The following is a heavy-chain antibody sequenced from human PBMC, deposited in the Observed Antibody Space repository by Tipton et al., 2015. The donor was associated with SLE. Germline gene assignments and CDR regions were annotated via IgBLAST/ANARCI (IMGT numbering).Heavy chain of an antibody. Sequence: TLSLTCTVSGASIDIYYWSWIRQPLGKGLEWIGYMYDSGSTNYNPSLKSRVTISVDTSKNQFSLKLSSVTAVDTAVYYCARGRPGWVDYWGQGALVTVSS. D-gene: IGHD6-6*01. V-gene: IGHV4-59*01. CDR1: GASIDIYY. CDR3: ARGRPGWVDY. CDR2: MYDSGST. J-gene: IGHJ4*02.